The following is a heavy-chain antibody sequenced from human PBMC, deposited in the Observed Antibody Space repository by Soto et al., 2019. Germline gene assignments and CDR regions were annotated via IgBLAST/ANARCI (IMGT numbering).Heavy chain of an antibody. V-gene: IGHV4-59*01. CDR3: AREVGSGYSYGYIDY. D-gene: IGHD5-18*01. Sequence: SETLSLTCTVSGGSISSYYWSWIRQPPGKGLEWIGYIYYSGSTNYNPSLKSRVTISVDTSKNQFSLKLSSVTAADTAVYYCAREVGSGYSYGYIDYWGQGTLVTVSS. CDR1: GGSISSYY. CDR2: IYYSGST. J-gene: IGHJ4*02.